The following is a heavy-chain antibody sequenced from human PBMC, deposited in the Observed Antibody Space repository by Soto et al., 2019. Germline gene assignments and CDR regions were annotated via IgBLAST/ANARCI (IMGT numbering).Heavy chain of an antibody. J-gene: IGHJ6*02. CDR3: GRLYYVSERPIMEV. Sequence: SETLSLTCAVSGGSIRSYYWTWVRQPPGKGLEWIGYIYPNGNTKYNPSLKSRVTISVDTPKNQFSLKVGSVNAADTAVYYCGRLYYVSERPIMEVWGQGTTVTVAS. CDR1: GGSIRSYY. CDR2: IYPNGNT. V-gene: IGHV4-59*01. D-gene: IGHD3-10*01.